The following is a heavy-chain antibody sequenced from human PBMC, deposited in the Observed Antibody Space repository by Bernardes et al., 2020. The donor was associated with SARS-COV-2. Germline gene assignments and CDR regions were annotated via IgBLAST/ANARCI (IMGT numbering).Heavy chain of an antibody. CDR2: INHSGST. J-gene: IGHJ4*02. CDR1: GGSFSGYY. D-gene: IGHD6-19*01. Sequence: SETLSLTCAVYGGSFSGYYWSWIRQPPGKGLEWIGEINHSGSTNYNPSPKSRVTISVDTSKNQFALKLSSVTAADTAVYYCARGKSIAVAGYFDCWGQGTLVTVSS. CDR3: ARGKSIAVAGYFDC. V-gene: IGHV4-34*01.